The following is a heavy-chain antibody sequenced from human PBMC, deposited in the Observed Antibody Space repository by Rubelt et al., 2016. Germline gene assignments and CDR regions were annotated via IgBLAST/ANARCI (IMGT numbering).Heavy chain of an antibody. CDR3: SRWASVHPFDY. V-gene: IGHV1-3*01. Sequence: QVQLVQSVAELKKPGASVKISCTASGYMFSMYPIHWLRQAPGQRPEWMGWINAGNGFTKYSQTFQCRVTITRDTSARTAHMELSSRSSEDTAFYYCSRWASVHPFDYWGQGTLVTVSS. CDR2: INAGNGFT. J-gene: IGHJ4*02. D-gene: IGHD5/OR15-5a*01. CDR1: GYMFSMYP.